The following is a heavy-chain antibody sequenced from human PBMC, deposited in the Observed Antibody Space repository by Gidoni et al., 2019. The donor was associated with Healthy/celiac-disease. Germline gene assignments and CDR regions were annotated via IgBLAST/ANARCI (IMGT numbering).Heavy chain of an antibody. CDR3: ARVGCSSTSCYADYYYYMDV. V-gene: IGHV1-69*04. CDR2: IIPILGIA. D-gene: IGHD2-2*01. CDR1: GGTFSSYA. Sequence: QVQLVQSGAEVKKPGSSVKVSCKASGGTFSSYAISWVRQAPGQGLEWMGRIIPILGIANDAQKFQGRVTITADKSTSTAYMELSSLRSEDTAVYYCARVGCSSTSCYADYYYYMDVWGKGTTVTVSS. J-gene: IGHJ6*03.